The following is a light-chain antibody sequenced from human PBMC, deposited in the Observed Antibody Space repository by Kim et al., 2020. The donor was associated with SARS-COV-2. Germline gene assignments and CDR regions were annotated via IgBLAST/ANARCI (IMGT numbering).Light chain of an antibody. CDR1: SRDVVGYNY. CDR2: DVG. CDR3: SSYTSSSTNYV. Sequence: QSITISCTRTSRDVVGYNYVSCYQQHPGRTPKLMIYDVGSRPSGVSNRLSGSKSGNTTSLTITGLQAEDEADYYCSSYTSSSTNYVFGTGTKVTVL. J-gene: IGLJ1*01. V-gene: IGLV2-14*04.